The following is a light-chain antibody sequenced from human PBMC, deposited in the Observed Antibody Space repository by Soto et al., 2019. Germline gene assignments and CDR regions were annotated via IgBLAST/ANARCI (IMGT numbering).Light chain of an antibody. J-gene: IGKJ4*01. CDR2: AAS. V-gene: IGKV1-39*01. Sequence: DIQMTQSPSSLSASVGDRVTITCRASQTISSYLNWYQQNPGKAPKLLIYAASSLQSGVPSRFSGSRSWTNFTLTISSLQPEDFATYYCQQSYSNPLSFGRGTKVE. CDR3: QQSYSNPLS. CDR1: QTISSY.